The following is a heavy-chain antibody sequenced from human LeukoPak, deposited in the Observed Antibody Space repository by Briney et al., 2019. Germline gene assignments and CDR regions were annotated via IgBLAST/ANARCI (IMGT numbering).Heavy chain of an antibody. CDR2: INPDGSEK. V-gene: IGHV3-7*01. CDR3: AKDNYDILTGYYSY. D-gene: IGHD3-9*01. J-gene: IGHJ4*02. Sequence: PGGSLRLSCAASGFTFSTSWMNWVRQAPGKGLEWVVSINPDGSEKYSVDSVEGRFTISRDNAKNSLFLQMNSLRAEDTAVYYCAKDNYDILTGYYSYWGQGTLVTVSS. CDR1: GFTFSTSW.